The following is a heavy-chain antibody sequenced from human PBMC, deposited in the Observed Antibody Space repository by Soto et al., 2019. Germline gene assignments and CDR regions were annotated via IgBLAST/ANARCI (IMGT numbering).Heavy chain of an antibody. D-gene: IGHD6-19*01. CDR3: ARDKSPYSSGWHNQHFDY. Sequence: QVQLVESGGGVVQPGSSLRLSCAASGFTFSSCAMHWVRQAPGKGLEWVAVMSYDGSNKYYADSVKGRFTISRDNSKNTLYLQMNSLRAEDTAVYYCARDKSPYSSGWHNQHFDYWGQGTLVTVSS. V-gene: IGHV3-30-3*01. CDR1: GFTFSSCA. J-gene: IGHJ4*02. CDR2: MSYDGSNK.